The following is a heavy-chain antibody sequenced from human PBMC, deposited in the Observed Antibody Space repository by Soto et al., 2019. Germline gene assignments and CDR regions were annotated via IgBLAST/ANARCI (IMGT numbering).Heavy chain of an antibody. V-gene: IGHV4-59*01. D-gene: IGHD3-22*01. CDR3: AREYYYDSSGIGFDD. J-gene: IGHJ4*02. CDR2: LHYSGSP. Sequence: SETLSLTCSVSGGSFSGYYWSWIRQPPGKGLEWIGDLHYSGSPIYNPSLKGRVTISVDGARNHFSLKLKSVTAADTAVYYCAREYYYDSSGIGFDDWGQGALVTVSS. CDR1: GGSFSGYY.